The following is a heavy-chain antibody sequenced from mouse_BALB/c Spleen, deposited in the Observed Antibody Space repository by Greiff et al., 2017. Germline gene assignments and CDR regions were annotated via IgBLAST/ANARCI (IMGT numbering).Heavy chain of an antibody. D-gene: IGHD2-4*01. V-gene: IGHV5-12-2*01. CDR3: ARGMITTGYYFDY. CDR2: ISNGGGST. Sequence: DVKLVESGGGLVQPGGSLKLSCAASGFTFSSYTMSWVRQTPEKRLEWVAYISNGGGSTYYPDTVKGRFTISRDNAKNTLYLQMSSLKSEDTAMYYCARGMITTGYYFDYWGQGTTLTVSS. J-gene: IGHJ2*01. CDR1: GFTFSSYT.